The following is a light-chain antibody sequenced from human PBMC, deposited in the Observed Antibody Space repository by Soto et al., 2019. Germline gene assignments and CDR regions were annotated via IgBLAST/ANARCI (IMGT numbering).Light chain of an antibody. CDR3: SSYTTISTLI. V-gene: IGLV2-14*01. CDR2: EVN. Sequence: QSVLTQPASVSGSPGRSITISCTGTSSDVGGYNYVSWYQQHPGKAPKLIIYEVNHRPSGVSNRFSGSKSGNTASLTISGLQAEDEAHYYCSSYTTISTLIFGGGTKVTVL. J-gene: IGLJ2*01. CDR1: SSDVGGYNY.